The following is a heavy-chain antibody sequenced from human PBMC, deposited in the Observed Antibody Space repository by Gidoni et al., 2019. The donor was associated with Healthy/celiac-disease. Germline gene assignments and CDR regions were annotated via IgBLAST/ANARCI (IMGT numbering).Heavy chain of an antibody. CDR2: INPIGGST. CDR1: GYTFTSYY. Sequence: QVQLVQSGAEVKKPGASVKVSCKASGYTFTSYYMHWVRQAPGQGLEWMGIINPIGGSTSYAQKFQGRVTMTRDTSTSTVYMELSSLRSEDTAVYYCARGQDIVVVPAAIRTAHNYYGMDVWGQGTTVTVSS. V-gene: IGHV1-46*01. J-gene: IGHJ6*02. CDR3: ARGQDIVVVPAAIRTAHNYYGMDV. D-gene: IGHD2-2*01.